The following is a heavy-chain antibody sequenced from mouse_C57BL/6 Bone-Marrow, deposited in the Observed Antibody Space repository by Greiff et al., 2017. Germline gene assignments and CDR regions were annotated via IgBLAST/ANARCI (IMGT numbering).Heavy chain of an antibody. CDR2: IRNKANNHAT. CDR1: GFTFSDAW. Sequence: EVKLVESGGGLVQPGGSMKLSCAASGFTFSDAWMDWVRQSPETGLEWVAEIRNKANNHATYYAESVKGRFTISRDDSKSSVYLQMNSLRAEDTGIYYCTGTTVVSPYFDYWGQGTTLTVSS. CDR3: TGTTVVSPYFDY. V-gene: IGHV6-6*01. D-gene: IGHD1-1*01. J-gene: IGHJ2*01.